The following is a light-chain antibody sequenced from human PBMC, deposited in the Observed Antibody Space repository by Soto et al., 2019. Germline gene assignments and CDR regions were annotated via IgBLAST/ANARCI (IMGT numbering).Light chain of an antibody. CDR2: GAS. Sequence: EIVLTQSPATLSVSPCERATLSCRTSQSVSGDLAWYHHKPGQAPRLLISGASTGATGVPATFSGSGSGTEFTLTINSLQSEDFAIYYCQQYNKWPWTFGQGTKVDIK. CDR3: QQYNKWPWT. CDR1: QSVSGD. J-gene: IGKJ1*01. V-gene: IGKV3-15*01.